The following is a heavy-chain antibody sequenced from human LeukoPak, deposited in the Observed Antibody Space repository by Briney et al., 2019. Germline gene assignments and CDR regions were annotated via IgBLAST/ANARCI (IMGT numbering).Heavy chain of an antibody. Sequence: GESLKISCKASGYSFTSDWIGWVRQMPGKGLEWMGIIYPGDSDTRYSPSCQGQVTISADKSISTAYLQWRSLKASDSAMCYCATYGDYTQFQHWGQGTLVTVSS. CDR1: GYSFTSDW. V-gene: IGHV5-51*01. D-gene: IGHD4-17*01. CDR2: IYPGDSDT. J-gene: IGHJ1*01. CDR3: ATYGDYTQFQH.